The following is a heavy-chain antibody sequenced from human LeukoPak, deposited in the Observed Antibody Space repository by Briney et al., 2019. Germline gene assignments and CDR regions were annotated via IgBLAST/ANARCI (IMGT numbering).Heavy chain of an antibody. D-gene: IGHD3-3*01. V-gene: IGHV1-18*01. CDR2: ISAYNGNT. Sequence: ASVKVPCKASGYTFTSYGISWVRQAPGQGLEWMGWISAYNGNTNYAQKLQGRVTMTTDTSTSTAYMELRSLRSDDTAVYYCARDFPAEYYDFWSGYHAFDYWGQGTLVTVSS. CDR3: ARDFPAEYYDFWSGYHAFDY. CDR1: GYTFTSYG. J-gene: IGHJ4*02.